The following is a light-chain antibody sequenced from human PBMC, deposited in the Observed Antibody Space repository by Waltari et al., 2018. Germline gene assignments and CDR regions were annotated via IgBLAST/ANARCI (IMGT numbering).Light chain of an antibody. J-gene: IGKJ1*01. CDR1: QSISSY. CDR2: AAS. Sequence: DIQMTQSPSSLPASVGDRVTITCRASQSISSYLSWYQQKPGRAPKLLIYAASSLESGVPSRFSGSGSGRDFTLIISSLQPEDFATYSCQQSYSQTRTFGQGTKVEI. V-gene: IGKV1-39*01. CDR3: QQSYSQTRT.